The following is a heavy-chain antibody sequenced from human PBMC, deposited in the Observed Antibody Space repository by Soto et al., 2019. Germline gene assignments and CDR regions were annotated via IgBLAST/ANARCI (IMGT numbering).Heavy chain of an antibody. J-gene: IGHJ5*02. CDR1: GGSFSSYG. Sequence: QVQLVQSGAEVKKPGSSLKVSCKVSGGSFSSYGFNWVRQAPGQGLEWMGGIIPMFGITNHTQKFQDRMTISADASTSTAYVRLSSLGSDDTDIYYCASDRGYGLVTWGQGTLLTVSS. V-gene: IGHV1-69*12. CDR3: ASDRGYGLVT. CDR2: IIPMFGIT. D-gene: IGHD2-15*01.